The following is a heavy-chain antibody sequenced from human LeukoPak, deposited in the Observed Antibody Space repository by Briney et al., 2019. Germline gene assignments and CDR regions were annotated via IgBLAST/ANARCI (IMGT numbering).Heavy chain of an antibody. CDR3: ATGHYDILTGYYDWYFDL. D-gene: IGHD3-9*01. CDR2: SSSSGGYK. Sequence: GGSLRLSCAASGFTFSSYAMSWVRQAPGKGLEWVASSSSSGGYKYYADSVKGRFTITRDNPKNSLFLQMNSLRAEDTAVYYCATGHYDILTGYYDWYFDLWGRGTLVAVSS. V-gene: IGHV3-21*06. J-gene: IGHJ2*01. CDR1: GFTFSSYA.